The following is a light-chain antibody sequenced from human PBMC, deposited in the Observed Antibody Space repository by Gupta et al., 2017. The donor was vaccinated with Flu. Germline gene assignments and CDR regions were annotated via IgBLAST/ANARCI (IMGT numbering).Light chain of an antibody. J-gene: IGKJ1*01. CDR3: QQYGSSPYP. CDR1: QSVSSNY. Sequence: EIVLTQSPGTLSLSPGERATLSCRASQSVSSNYLAWYQQKPGQAPRLLIYGASNRATGIPDRFSGSGSGTDFTLTISRREPEDFAVYYCQQYGSSPYPFGQWTKVEIK. V-gene: IGKV3-20*01. CDR2: GAS.